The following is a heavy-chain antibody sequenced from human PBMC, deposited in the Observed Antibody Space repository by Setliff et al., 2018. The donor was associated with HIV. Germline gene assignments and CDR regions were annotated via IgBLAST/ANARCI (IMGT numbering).Heavy chain of an antibody. CDR2: IGGQGSII. D-gene: IGHD3-16*01. V-gene: IGHV3-48*03. Sequence: GGSLRLSCAASGLIFSSYEMNWVRQAPGKGLEWISFIGGQGSIIHYADSVKGRFTISRDNAKNSVYLQMHSLRVEDTAVYYCAAVPWGHSSLIIDHWGQGTPVTVSS. CDR1: GLIFSSYE. J-gene: IGHJ4*02. CDR3: AAVPWGHSSLIIDH.